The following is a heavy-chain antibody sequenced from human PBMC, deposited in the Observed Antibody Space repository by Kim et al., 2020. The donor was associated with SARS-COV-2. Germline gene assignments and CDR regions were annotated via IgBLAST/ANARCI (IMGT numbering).Heavy chain of an antibody. J-gene: IGHJ6*02. V-gene: IGHV3-30*09. Sequence: ADSVKERLAISRDKSKATVFLQMNSLRAEDTAVKYCARGSYYFDIETLDVWGQGTTVTVSS. CDR3: ARGSYYFDIETLDV. D-gene: IGHD3-22*01.